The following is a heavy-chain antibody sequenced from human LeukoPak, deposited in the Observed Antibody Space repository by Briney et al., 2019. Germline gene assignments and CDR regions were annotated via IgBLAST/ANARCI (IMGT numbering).Heavy chain of an antibody. CDR3: ARERDYSNYSRDYYYMDV. J-gene: IGHJ6*03. CDR1: GGSISSSSYY. Sequence: PSETLSLTCTVSGGSISSSSYYWGWIRQPPGKGLEWIGSIYYSGSTYYNPSLKSRVTISVDTSKNQFSLKLSSVTAADTAVYYCARERDYSNYSRDYYYMDVWGKGTTVTVSS. V-gene: IGHV4-39*07. D-gene: IGHD4-11*01. CDR2: IYYSGST.